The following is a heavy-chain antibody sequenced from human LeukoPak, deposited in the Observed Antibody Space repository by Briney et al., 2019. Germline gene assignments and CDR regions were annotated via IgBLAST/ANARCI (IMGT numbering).Heavy chain of an antibody. CDR3: ARVNSSSWYIGNYFDY. CDR2: INPSGGST. CDR1: GYTFTSYY. V-gene: IGHV1-46*01. D-gene: IGHD6-13*01. Sequence: ASVKVSCKASGYTFTSYYMHWVRQAPGQGLEWMGTINPSGGSTSYAQKFQGRVTMTRDTSTSTVYMELSSLRSEDTAVYYCARVNSSSWYIGNYFDYWGQGTLVTVSS. J-gene: IGHJ4*02.